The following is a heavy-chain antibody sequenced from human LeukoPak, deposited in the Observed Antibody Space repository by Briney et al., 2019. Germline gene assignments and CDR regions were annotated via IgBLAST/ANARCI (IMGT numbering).Heavy chain of an antibody. CDR2: INTDGSST. CDR1: GFTFSSYW. J-gene: IGHJ3*02. CDR3: ARRDWDDAFDI. Sequence: GGSLRLSCAASGFTFSSYWMHWVRQAPGKGLVWVSRINTDGSSTSYADSVKGRFTISRDNAKNTLYLQMNRLRAADTAVYYCARRDWDDAFDIWGQGTMVTVSS. V-gene: IGHV3-74*01. D-gene: IGHD3/OR15-3a*01.